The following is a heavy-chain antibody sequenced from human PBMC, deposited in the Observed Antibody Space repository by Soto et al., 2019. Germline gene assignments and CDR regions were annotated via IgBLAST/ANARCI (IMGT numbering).Heavy chain of an antibody. J-gene: IGHJ6*02. CDR2: IYYSGST. Sequence: PSETLSLTCTVSGGSISSPSYNWGWIRQAPGKGPEWIGSIYYSGSTYYNPSLKSRVTISVDTSKNQFSLKLSSVTAADTAMYYCARRRYCSSTSCYGDYYYGMDVWGQGTTVTVSS. V-gene: IGHV4-39*07. D-gene: IGHD2-2*01. CDR3: ARRRYCSSTSCYGDYYYGMDV. CDR1: GGSISSPSYN.